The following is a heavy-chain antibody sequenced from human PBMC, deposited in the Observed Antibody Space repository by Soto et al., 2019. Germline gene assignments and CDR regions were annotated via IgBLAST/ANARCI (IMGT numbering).Heavy chain of an antibody. CDR2: IIPIFGTA. CDR1: GGTFSSYA. V-gene: IGHV1-69*13. CDR3: ASTPSPGGDWFDP. Sequence: SVKVSCKASGGTFSSYAISWVRQAPGQGLEWMGGIIPIFGTANYAQRFQGRVTITADESTSTAYMELSSLRSEDTAVYYCASTPSPGGDWFDPWGQGTLVTVSS. J-gene: IGHJ5*02. D-gene: IGHD3-10*01.